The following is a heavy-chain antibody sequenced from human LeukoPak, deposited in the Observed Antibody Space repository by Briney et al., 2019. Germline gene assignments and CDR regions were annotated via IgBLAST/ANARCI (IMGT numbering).Heavy chain of an antibody. V-gene: IGHV4-39*07. J-gene: IGHJ4*02. Sequence: SETLSLTCTVSGGSISSSSYYWGWIRQPPGKGLEWIGSIYYSGSTYYNPSLKSRVTISVDTSKNQFSLKLSSVTAADTAVYYCAREGLARGVIITETFDYWGQGTLVTVSS. CDR1: GGSISSSSYY. CDR2: IYYSGST. D-gene: IGHD3-10*01. CDR3: AREGLARGVIITETFDY.